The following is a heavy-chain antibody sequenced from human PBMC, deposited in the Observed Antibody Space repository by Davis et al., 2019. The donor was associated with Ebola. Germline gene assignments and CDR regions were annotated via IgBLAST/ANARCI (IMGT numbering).Heavy chain of an antibody. J-gene: IGHJ4*02. CDR3: ARGGVAYSDLDY. V-gene: IGHV1-8*01. D-gene: IGHD2-21*01. CDR1: GYTFTGYD. CDR2: MNPNSGNT. Sequence: ASVKVSCKASGYTFTGYDINWVRQATGQGLEWMGWMNPNSGNTGYAQKFQGRVTMTRENSMSTAYMELSSLRSEDTAVYLLARGGVAYSDLDYWGQGTLVTVSS.